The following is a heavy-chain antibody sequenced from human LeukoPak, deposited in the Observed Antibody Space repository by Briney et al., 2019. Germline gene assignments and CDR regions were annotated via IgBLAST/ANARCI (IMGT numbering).Heavy chain of an antibody. V-gene: IGHV3-7*01. J-gene: IGHJ4*02. D-gene: IGHD1-26*01. CDR1: GFTFTNYW. CDR2: IEQDGSDK. Sequence: QTGGSLRPSCAVSGFTFTNYWMTWVRQAPGKGLEWVANIEQDGSDKYYVDSVVGRFTISRDNAQNLLYLHMNSLRAEDTGVYYCAKSGGFFDTWGQGTLVTVSS. CDR3: AKSGGFFDT.